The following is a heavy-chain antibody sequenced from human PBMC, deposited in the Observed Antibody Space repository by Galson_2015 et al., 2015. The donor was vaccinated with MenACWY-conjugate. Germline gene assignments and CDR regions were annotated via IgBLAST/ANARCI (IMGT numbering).Heavy chain of an antibody. Sequence: SLRLSCAASGFTFSTYWMSWVRQAPGKGLEWVANIKNDGSETNYVDSVKGRFTISRDNGKNSLYLYMNSLRADDTAVYYCARDRSCTGNGCYWRWFYPWGHGTLVTVSS. V-gene: IGHV3-7*03. J-gene: IGHJ5*02. CDR1: GFTFSTYW. CDR3: ARDRSCTGNGCYWRWFYP. CDR2: IKNDGSET. D-gene: IGHD2-15*01.